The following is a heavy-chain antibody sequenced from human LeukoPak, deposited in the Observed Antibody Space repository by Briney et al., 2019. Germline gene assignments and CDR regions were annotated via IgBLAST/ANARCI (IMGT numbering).Heavy chain of an antibody. CDR3: ASRSTVSEHPDSSGYKEY. CDR2: IIPIFSTT. CDR1: GGTFSSFT. Sequence: SVKASCKASGGTFSSFTFNWVRQAPGQGLEWMGMIIPIFSTTDYAQNFQGRVTITADKTTSTVYMELSSLISDDTAVYYCASRSTVSEHPDSSGYKEYWGQGTLVTVSS. V-gene: IGHV1-69*08. J-gene: IGHJ4*02. D-gene: IGHD2-15*01.